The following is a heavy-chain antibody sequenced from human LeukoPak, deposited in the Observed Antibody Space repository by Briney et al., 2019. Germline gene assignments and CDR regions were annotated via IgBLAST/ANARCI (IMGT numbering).Heavy chain of an antibody. CDR1: GFTFSSYA. J-gene: IGHJ4*02. D-gene: IGHD6-13*01. V-gene: IGHV3-23*01. CDR2: ISGSGGST. CDR3: AHISSSWPDY. Sequence: GGSLRLSCAASGFTFSSYAMSWVRQAPGKGLEWVSAISGSGGSTYYADSVKGRSTFSRDNSKNTLYLQMNSLRAEDTAVYYCAHISSSWPDYWGQGTLVTVSS.